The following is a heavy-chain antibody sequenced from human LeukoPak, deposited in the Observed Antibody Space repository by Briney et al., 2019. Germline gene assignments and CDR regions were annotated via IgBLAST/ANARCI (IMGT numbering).Heavy chain of an antibody. Sequence: GRSLRLSCAASGFTFSSYGMHWVRQAPGKGLEWVAVISYDGSNKYYVDSVKGRFTISRGNSKNTLYLQMSSLRAEDTAVYYCTRGTNDYGGIERKKPFDYWGQGTLVTVSS. CDR1: GFTFSSYG. D-gene: IGHD4-23*01. J-gene: IGHJ4*02. V-gene: IGHV3-30-3*01. CDR3: TRGTNDYGGIERKKPFDY. CDR2: ISYDGSNK.